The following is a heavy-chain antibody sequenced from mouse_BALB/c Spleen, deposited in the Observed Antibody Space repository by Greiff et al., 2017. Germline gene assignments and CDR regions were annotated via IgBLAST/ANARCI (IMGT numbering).Heavy chain of an antibody. J-gene: IGHJ1*01. CDR3: ARPYGNYVWYFDV. CDR1: GFSLSTSGMG. Sequence: QVTLKESGPGILQPSQTLSLTCSFSGFSLSTSGMGVGWIRQPSGKGLEWLAHIWWDDDKRYNPALKSRLTISKDTSSNQVFLKIASVDTADTATYYCARPYGNYVWYFDVWGAGTTVTVSS. V-gene: IGHV8-8*01. D-gene: IGHD2-1*01. CDR2: IWWDDDK.